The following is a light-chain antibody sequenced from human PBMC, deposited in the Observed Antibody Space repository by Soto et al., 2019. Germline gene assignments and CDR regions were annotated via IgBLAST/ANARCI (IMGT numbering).Light chain of an antibody. V-gene: IGLV1-51*01. CDR2: DND. CDR1: GSNVGGNH. J-gene: IGLJ2*01. CDR3: VAWDSSLSALV. Sequence: QSVLTQPPAVSAAPGQKVTISCSGGGSNVGGNHVSWYQQLPGTAPKVVIYDNDKRPSGIPDRLSGSKSGTSATLGISGLQSGDEADYYCVAWDSSLSALVFGGGTKLTVL.